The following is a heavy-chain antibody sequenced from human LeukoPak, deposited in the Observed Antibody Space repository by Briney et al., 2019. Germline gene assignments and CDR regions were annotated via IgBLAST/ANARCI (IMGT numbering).Heavy chain of an antibody. CDR2: INSDGSST. V-gene: IGHV3-74*01. D-gene: IGHD3-10*01. Sequence: GGSLRLSCAASGFTFNNNWMHWVRQAPGKGLVWVSRINSDGSSTNYADSVKGRFTISRDNAKNSLYLQMNSLRAEDTAVYYCARGPPNYYGSGSYYNEAFDIWGQGTMVTVSS. J-gene: IGHJ3*02. CDR1: GFTFNNNW. CDR3: ARGPPNYYGSGSYYNEAFDI.